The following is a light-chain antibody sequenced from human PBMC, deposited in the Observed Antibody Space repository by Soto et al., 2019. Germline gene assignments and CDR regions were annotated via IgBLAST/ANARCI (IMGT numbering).Light chain of an antibody. J-gene: IGKJ1*01. CDR2: DAS. V-gene: IGKV3-11*01. Sequence: EIVLTQSPATLSLSPGEIATLSCRASQSVSNYLAWYQQKPGQAPRLLIYDASNRATGIPPRFSGSGSGTDFTLTISSLEPEDSAVYYCQQRHMWPITFGQGTKVDIK. CDR3: QQRHMWPIT. CDR1: QSVSNY.